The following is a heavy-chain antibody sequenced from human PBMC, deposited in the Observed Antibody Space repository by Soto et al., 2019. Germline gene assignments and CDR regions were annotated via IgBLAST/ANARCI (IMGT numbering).Heavy chain of an antibody. V-gene: IGHV4-31*03. D-gene: IGHD3-22*01. CDR2: IYYSGST. CDR1: GGSISSGGYY. CDR3: ARVSAYYDSSGYYYPFDY. J-gene: IGHJ4*02. Sequence: SETLSLTCTVSGGSISSGGYYWSWIRQHPGKGLEWIGYIYYSGSTYYNQSLKSRVTISVDTSKNQFSLKLSSVTAADTAVYYCARVSAYYDSSGYYYPFDYWGQGTLVTVSS.